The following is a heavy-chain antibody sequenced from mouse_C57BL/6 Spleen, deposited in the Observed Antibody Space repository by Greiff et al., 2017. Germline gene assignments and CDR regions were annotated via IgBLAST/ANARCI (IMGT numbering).Heavy chain of an antibody. CDR1: GFTFSSYG. CDR2: ISSGGSYT. J-gene: IGHJ3*01. V-gene: IGHV5-6*01. D-gene: IGHD3-2*02. Sequence: EVKLMESGGDLVKPGGSLKLSCAASGFTFSSYGMSWVRQTPDKRLEWVATISSGGSYTYYPDSVKGRFTISRDNAKNTLYRQMSSLKSEDTAMYYCARHGATQLRSSWFAYWGQGTLVTVSA. CDR3: ARHGATQLRSSWFAY.